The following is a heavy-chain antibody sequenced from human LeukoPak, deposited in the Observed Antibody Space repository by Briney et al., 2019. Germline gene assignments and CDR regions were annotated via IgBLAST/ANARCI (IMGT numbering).Heavy chain of an antibody. CDR3: GRGYHLYAEIYY. CDR2: IYYSGST. V-gene: IGHV4-30-4*01. J-gene: IGHJ4*02. Sequence: SETLSLTCTVSGGSISSGDYYWSWIRQPPGKGLEWIGYIYYSGSTYYNPSLKSRVTISVDTSKNQFSLKLSSVTAADTAVYYCGRGYHLYAEIYYWGQGTLVTVSS. D-gene: IGHD2/OR15-2a*01. CDR1: GGSISSGDYY.